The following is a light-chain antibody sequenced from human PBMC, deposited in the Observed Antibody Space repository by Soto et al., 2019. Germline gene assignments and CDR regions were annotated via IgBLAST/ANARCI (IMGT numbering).Light chain of an antibody. CDR3: SSYTSSSIYV. V-gene: IGLV2-23*01. Sequence: QSVLTQPASVSGSPGQSITVSCAGTSSGVGGYNLVSWYQQHPGKAPKLIIYEGTEPPSGISPRFSGSKSGNTASLTISGLQAEDEADYYCSSYTSSSIYVFGSGTKVTVL. CDR1: SSGVGGYNL. J-gene: IGLJ1*01. CDR2: EGT.